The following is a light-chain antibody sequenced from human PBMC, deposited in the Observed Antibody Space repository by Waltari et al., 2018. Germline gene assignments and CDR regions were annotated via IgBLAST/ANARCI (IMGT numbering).Light chain of an antibody. Sequence: DIQLTQSPSSLSASLGDRVTISCRATQAIGNSLVWYQQRPGEVPGLLIFAASTLQSGVSSRVSGSGSGTDFTLTISSLQPEDVGTYFCQNYGSDPVYTFGQGTRL. CDR1: QAIGNS. V-gene: IGKV1-27*01. CDR2: AAS. J-gene: IGKJ2*01. CDR3: QNYGSDPVYT.